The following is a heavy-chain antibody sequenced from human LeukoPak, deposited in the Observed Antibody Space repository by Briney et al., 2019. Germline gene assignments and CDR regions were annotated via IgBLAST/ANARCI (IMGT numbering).Heavy chain of an antibody. CDR2: ISGSGGSS. Sequence: GGSLRLSCAASGFTFSSYAMSWVRQAPGKGLEWVSAISGSGGSSYYADSVKGRFTISRDNSKNTLYLQMNSLRAEDTAVYYCAKYCSSTSCQDYWGQGTLVTVSS. D-gene: IGHD2-2*01. CDR1: GFTFSSYA. V-gene: IGHV3-23*01. CDR3: AKYCSSTSCQDY. J-gene: IGHJ4*02.